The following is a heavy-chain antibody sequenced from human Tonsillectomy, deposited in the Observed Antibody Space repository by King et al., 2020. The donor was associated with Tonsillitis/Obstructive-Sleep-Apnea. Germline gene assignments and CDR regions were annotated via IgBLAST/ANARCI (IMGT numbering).Heavy chain of an antibody. CDR1: GFTFSSYW. Sequence: VQLVESGGGLVQPGGSLRLSCAASGFTFSSYWMHWVRQAPGKGLVWVSRINSDGSSTSYADSVKGRFTISRENAKNTRYLQMNSLRAEDTAVYYCAREGYSSSSPIDYWGQGTLVTVSS. V-gene: IGHV3-74*01. CDR3: AREGYSSSSPIDY. D-gene: IGHD6-6*01. J-gene: IGHJ4*02. CDR2: INSDGSST.